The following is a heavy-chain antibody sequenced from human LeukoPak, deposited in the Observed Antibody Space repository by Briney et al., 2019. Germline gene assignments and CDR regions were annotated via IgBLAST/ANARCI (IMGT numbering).Heavy chain of an antibody. D-gene: IGHD1-26*01. CDR1: GGSISSGSNY. CDR3: ARGGIVGATIRAFDI. J-gene: IGHJ3*02. CDR2: IYTSGST. Sequence: SETLSLTCTVSGGSISSGSNYWSWIRQPAGKGLEWIGRIYTSGSTNYNPSLKSRVTISVDTSKNQFSLKLSSVTAADTAVYYCARGGIVGATIRAFDIWGQGTMVTVSS. V-gene: IGHV4-61*02.